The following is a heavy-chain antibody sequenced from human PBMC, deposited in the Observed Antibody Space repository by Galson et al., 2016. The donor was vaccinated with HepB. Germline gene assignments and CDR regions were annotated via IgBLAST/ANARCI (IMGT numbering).Heavy chain of an antibody. D-gene: IGHD1-1*01. CDR1: GGSISSFY. V-gene: IGHV4-59*08. J-gene: IGHJ3*01. Sequence: SETLSLTCGVSGGSISSFYWNWIRQPPGKGLEWLGHVYFRGTTKYNPSLDSRVTLLVDRSKNEFSLHLASVTAADTAVYYCARRTPAQGGFDLWGQGTMVTVSS. CDR2: VYFRGTT. CDR3: ARRTPAQGGFDL.